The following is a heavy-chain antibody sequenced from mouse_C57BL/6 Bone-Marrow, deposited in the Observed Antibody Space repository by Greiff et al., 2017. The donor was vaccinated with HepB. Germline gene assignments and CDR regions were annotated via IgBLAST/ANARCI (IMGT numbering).Heavy chain of an antibody. D-gene: IGHD2-2*01. CDR3: ARSMVTYYAMDY. J-gene: IGHJ4*01. Sequence: EVKLVESEGGLVQPGSSMKLSCTASGFTFSDYYMAWVRQVPEKGLEWVANINYDGSSTYYLDSLKSRFIISRDNAKNILYLQMSSLKSEDTATYYCARSMVTYYAMDYWGQGTSVTVSS. CDR1: GFTFSDYY. CDR2: INYDGSST. V-gene: IGHV5-16*01.